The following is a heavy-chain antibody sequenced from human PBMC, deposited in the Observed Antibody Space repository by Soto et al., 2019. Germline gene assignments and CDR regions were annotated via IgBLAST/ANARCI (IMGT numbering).Heavy chain of an antibody. D-gene: IGHD3-10*01. Sequence: QVQLVQSGAEVKKPGSSVKVSCKASGGTFASYAISWVRQAPGQGLEWIGGIIPVFGGTNYAQKFQGRVTITADESTSTAYMELSSLRSEDTAVYYCGWGVPVGRPRYYGMDLWGQGTTVTVSS. J-gene: IGHJ6*02. V-gene: IGHV1-69*01. CDR2: IIPVFGGT. CDR3: GWGVPVGRPRYYGMDL. CDR1: GGTFASYA.